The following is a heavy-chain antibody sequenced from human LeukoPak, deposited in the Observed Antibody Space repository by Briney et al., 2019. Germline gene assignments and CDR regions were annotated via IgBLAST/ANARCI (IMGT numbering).Heavy chain of an antibody. D-gene: IGHD4-17*01. CDR2: IIPIFGIA. V-gene: IGHV1-69*04. Sequence: SVKVSCKASGGTFSSYAISWVRQAPGQGLEWMGRIIPIFGIANYAQKFQGRVTITADKSASTAYMELRSLRSEDTAVYYCARLHSDYGDYWAGSGYYYYGMDVWGQGTTVTVSS. CDR3: ARLHSDYGDYWAGSGYYYYGMDV. CDR1: GGTFSSYA. J-gene: IGHJ6*02.